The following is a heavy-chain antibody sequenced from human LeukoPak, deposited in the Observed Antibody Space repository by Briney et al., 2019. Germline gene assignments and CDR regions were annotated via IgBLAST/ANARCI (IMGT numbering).Heavy chain of an antibody. CDR3: ARPYSGSWPDWYFDH. J-gene: IGHJ2*01. Sequence: GGSLRLSCAASGFTFSSYSMNWVRQAPGKGLEWVSYISSSSTIYYADSVKGRFTISRDDAKNSLYLQMNSLRAEDTAVYYCARPYSGSWPDWYFDHWGRGTLVTVSS. D-gene: IGHD6-13*01. CDR1: GFTFSSYS. V-gene: IGHV3-48*04. CDR2: ISSSSTI.